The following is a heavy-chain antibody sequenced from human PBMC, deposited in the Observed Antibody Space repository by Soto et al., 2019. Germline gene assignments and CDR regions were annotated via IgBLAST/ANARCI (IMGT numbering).Heavy chain of an antibody. D-gene: IGHD6-19*01. CDR2: INEDGSKK. V-gene: IGHV3-7*03. CDR3: AREMHLGSGWGDIDY. CDR1: GFTISAKW. J-gene: IGHJ4*02. Sequence: GGSLRLSCAVSGFTISAKWMSWVRQAPGKGLEWLANINEDGSKKFYVDSVKGRFTISKDNAKNSLSLQLGSLRAEDTAVYYCAREMHLGSGWGDIDYWGQGTMVTVSS.